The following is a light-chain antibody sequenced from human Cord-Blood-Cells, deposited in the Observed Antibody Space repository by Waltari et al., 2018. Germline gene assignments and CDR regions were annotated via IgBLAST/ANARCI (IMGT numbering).Light chain of an antibody. CDR1: SSDVGSYNL. CDR2: EGS. V-gene: IGLV2-23*01. J-gene: IGLJ1*01. CDR3: CSYAGSSTYV. Sequence: QSALTQPASVSGSPGQSITISCTGTSSDVGSYNLVSLYQQHPGKAPKLMIYEGSKRPSGVYNRFSGAQSGNTASLTIPGLQAEDEADYYCCSYAGSSTYVFGTGTKVTVL.